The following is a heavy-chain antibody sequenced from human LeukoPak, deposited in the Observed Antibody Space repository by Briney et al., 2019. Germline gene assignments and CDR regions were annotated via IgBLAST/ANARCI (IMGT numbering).Heavy chain of an antibody. J-gene: IGHJ5*02. CDR1: GYTFTGYY. D-gene: IGHD2-15*01. Sequence: ASVKVSCKASGYTFTGYYMHWVRQAPGQGLEWMGRINPNSGGTNYAQKFQGRVTMTRDTSISTAHMELSRLRSDDTAVYYCARQSYRYCSGGSCSGYNWFDPWGQGTLVTVSS. CDR3: ARQSYRYCSGGSCSGYNWFDP. CDR2: INPNSGGT. V-gene: IGHV1-2*06.